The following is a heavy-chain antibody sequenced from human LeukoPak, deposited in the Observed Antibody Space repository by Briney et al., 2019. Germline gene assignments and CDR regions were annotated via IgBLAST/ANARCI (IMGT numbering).Heavy chain of an antibody. CDR3: AKNRGGSYYSGSDY. D-gene: IGHD1-26*01. V-gene: IGHV3-23*01. J-gene: IGHJ4*02. CDR1: GFTFSSYA. Sequence: GGSLRLSCAASGFTFSSYAMNWVRQAPGKGLEWVSAVRGGDAGTSYADSVKGRFTISRDNSKNTLYLQMNSLRADDTAVYYCAKNRGGSYYSGSDYWGQGTLVTVST. CDR2: VRGGDAGT.